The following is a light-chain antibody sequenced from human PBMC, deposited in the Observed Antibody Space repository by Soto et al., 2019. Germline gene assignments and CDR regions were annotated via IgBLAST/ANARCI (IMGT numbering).Light chain of an antibody. CDR1: LSISTY. CDR3: QQHNSYPYT. J-gene: IGKJ2*01. V-gene: IGKV1-5*01. CDR2: DAS. Sequence: DTQMTQSPATLSASIGDRATVTCRASLSISTYLAWYQQKSGKAPKLLIYDASSLERGVPSRFSGSGSGTEFTLTISSLQPDDFATYYCQQHNSYPYTFGQGTKLEIK.